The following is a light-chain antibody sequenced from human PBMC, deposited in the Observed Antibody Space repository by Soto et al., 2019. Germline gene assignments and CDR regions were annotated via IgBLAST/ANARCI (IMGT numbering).Light chain of an antibody. Sequence: EIVMTQSPATLSVSPGERATLSCRASQSVSSNLVWYQQKPGQAPRLLIYGASTRATGIPARFSGSGSGTEFTLTISSLQSEGFAVYYCQQYNNWPRTFGQGTKV. J-gene: IGKJ1*01. CDR2: GAS. CDR3: QQYNNWPRT. CDR1: QSVSSN. V-gene: IGKV3-15*01.